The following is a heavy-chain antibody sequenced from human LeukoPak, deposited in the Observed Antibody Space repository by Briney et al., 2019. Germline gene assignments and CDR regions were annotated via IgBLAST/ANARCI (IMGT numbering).Heavy chain of an antibody. CDR1: GYTVTELS. Sequence: GAAVKVSCKVSGYTVTELSMHWVRQAPGKGLEWMGGFNPEDGETIYAQKFQGRVTMTEDTSTDTAYMELSSLRSEDTAVYYCATERATIVRGVITRSGSMDVWGKGTTVTVSS. J-gene: IGHJ6*04. V-gene: IGHV1-24*01. CDR3: ATERATIVRGVITRSGSMDV. CDR2: FNPEDGET. D-gene: IGHD3-10*01.